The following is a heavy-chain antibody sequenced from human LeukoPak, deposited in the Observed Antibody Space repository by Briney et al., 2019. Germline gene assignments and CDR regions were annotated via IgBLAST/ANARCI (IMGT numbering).Heavy chain of an antibody. D-gene: IGHD3-16*02. V-gene: IGHV4-34*01. CDR3: ARGITFGGVIVWNWFDP. J-gene: IGHJ5*02. Sequence: PSETLSLTCGVYGGSLSGYYWTWIRQPPGKGLEWIGEINHSGTTNYNPSLKSRVTISVDTSKNQFSLKLNSVTAADTAVYYCARGITFGGVIVWNWFDPWAREPWSPSPQ. CDR1: GGSLSGYY. CDR2: INHSGTT.